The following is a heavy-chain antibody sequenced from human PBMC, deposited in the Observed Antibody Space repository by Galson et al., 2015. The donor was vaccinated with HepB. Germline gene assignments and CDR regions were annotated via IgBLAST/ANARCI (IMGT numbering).Heavy chain of an antibody. CDR3: ARDLGNFIKRPYSSSWQKSDDYYYYYGMDV. D-gene: IGHD6-13*01. J-gene: IGHJ6*02. Sequence: SLRLSCAASGFTVSSNYMSWVRQAPGKGLEWVSVIYSGGSTYYADSVKGRFTISRDNFKNTLYLQMNSLRAEDTAVYYCARDLGNFIKRPYSSSWQKSDDYYYYYGMDVWGQGTTVTVSS. V-gene: IGHV3-66*01. CDR1: GFTVSSNY. CDR2: IYSGGST.